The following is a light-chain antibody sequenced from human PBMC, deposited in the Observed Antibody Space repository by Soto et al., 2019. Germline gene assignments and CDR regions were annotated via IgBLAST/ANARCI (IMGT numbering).Light chain of an antibody. V-gene: IGLV2-14*01. CDR1: SSDVGGYNY. J-gene: IGLJ1*01. CDR3: SSYTSSSTPFYV. CDR2: DVS. Sequence: QSVLTQPASVSGSPGQSITISCTGTSSDVGGYNYVSWYQQHPGKAPKLMIYDVSNRPSGVSNRYSGSKSSNTASLTISGLQAEDEADYYCSSYTSSSTPFYVFGTGTRSPS.